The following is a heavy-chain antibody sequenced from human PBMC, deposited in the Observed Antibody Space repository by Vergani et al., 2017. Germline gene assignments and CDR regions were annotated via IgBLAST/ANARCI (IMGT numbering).Heavy chain of an antibody. CDR3: ASGGHGSENGGALQL. Sequence: EKQLVQSGSETKKPGESLKISCQAFGYIFSNFWIGWVRQRPGRGLGWMGIIYPGDSEVKSNPTFRGQVIFSVDTSVNTAYLQWRSLQASDTATYFCASGGHGSENGGALQLWVQRTNITVSS. CDR2: IYPGDSEV. D-gene: IGHD3-10*01. CDR1: GYIFSNFW. V-gene: IGHV5-51*01. J-gene: IGHJ3*01.